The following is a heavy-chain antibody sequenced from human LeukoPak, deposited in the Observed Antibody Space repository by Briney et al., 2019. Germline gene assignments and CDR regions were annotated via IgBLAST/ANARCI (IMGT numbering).Heavy chain of an antibody. CDR2: ISYDGSNK. V-gene: IGHV3-30-3*01. D-gene: IGHD6-13*01. J-gene: IGHJ4*02. CDR3: ARDATGTVFDL. CDR1: GLTFSSYA. Sequence: GRSLRLSCAASGLTFSSYAMHWVRQAPGKGLEWVAVISYDGSNKYYADSVKGRFTISRDNSKNTLYLQMNSLRAEDTAVYYCARDATGTVFDLWGQGTLVTVSS.